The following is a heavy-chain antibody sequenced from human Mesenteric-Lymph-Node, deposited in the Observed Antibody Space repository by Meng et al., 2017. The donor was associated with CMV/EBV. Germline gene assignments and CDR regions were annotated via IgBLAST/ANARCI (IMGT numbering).Heavy chain of an antibody. J-gene: IGHJ5*02. CDR2: IYYSGST. V-gene: IGHV4-39*07. CDR1: GGSVSSDSHY. CDR3: ASGYCSSPSCYTGEDWFDP. Sequence: SETLSLTCTVSGGSVSSDSHYWSWIRQPPGKGLEWIGTIYYSGSTYYNPSLKSRVTISLDTSKSHFSLKLTSVTAADTAVYFCASGYCSSPSCYTGEDWFDPWGQGTLVTVSS. D-gene: IGHD2-2*02.